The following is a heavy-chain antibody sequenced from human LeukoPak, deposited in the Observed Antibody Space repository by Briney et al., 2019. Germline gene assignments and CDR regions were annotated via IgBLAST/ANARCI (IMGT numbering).Heavy chain of an antibody. D-gene: IGHD6-13*01. J-gene: IGHJ4*02. CDR3: AREAAAGTGFDY. V-gene: IGHV1-2*02. CDR2: INPNSGGT. Sequence: ASVKVSCKASGYTFTGYYMHWVRQAPGQGLEWTGWINPNSGGTNYAQKFQGRVTMTRDTSISTAYMELSRLRSDDTAVYYCAREAAAGTGFDYWGQGTLVTVSS. CDR1: GYTFTGYY.